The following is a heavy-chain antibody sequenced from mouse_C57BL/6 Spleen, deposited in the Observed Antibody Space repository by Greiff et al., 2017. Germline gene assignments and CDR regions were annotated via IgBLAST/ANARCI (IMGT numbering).Heavy chain of an antibody. V-gene: IGHV1-81*01. J-gene: IGHJ4*01. CDR3: ARYHGNYTGDAMDY. CDR1: GYTFTSYG. Sequence: QVQLKQSGAELARPGASVKLSCKASGYTFTSYGISWVKQRTGQGLEWIGEIYPRSGNTYYNEKFKGKATLTADKSSSTAYMELRSLTSEDSAVYFCARYHGNYTGDAMDYWGQGTSVTVSS. D-gene: IGHD2-1*01. CDR2: IYPRSGNT.